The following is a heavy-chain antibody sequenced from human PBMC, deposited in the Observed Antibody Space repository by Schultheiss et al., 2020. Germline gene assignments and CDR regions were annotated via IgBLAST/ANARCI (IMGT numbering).Heavy chain of an antibody. D-gene: IGHD6-13*01. J-gene: IGHJ6*02. V-gene: IGHV4-59*08. CDR1: GGSINNYY. CDR2: IYDSGTT. CDR3: ARHAKIRIATSGTVYYYPMDV. Sequence: SETLSLTCTVSGGSINNYYWSWIRRPPGKGLEWIAYIYDSGTTNYNPSLKSRITISIDTSKNWVSLRLSSVTAADTAIYYCARHAKIRIATSGTVYYYPMDVWGQGTTVTVSS.